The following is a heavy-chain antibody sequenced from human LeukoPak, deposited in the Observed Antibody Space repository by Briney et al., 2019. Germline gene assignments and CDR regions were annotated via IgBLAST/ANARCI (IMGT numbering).Heavy chain of an antibody. D-gene: IGHD4-17*01. CDR1: GGSISSYY. CDR3: ARVLTTVTTSWFDP. Sequence: PSETLSLTCTVSGGSISSYYWSRIRQPAGKGLEWIGHIYTSGSTNYNPSLKSRVTMSVDTSKNQFSPKLSSVTAADTAVYYCARVLTTVTTSWFDPWGQGTLVTVSS. CDR2: IYTSGST. J-gene: IGHJ5*02. V-gene: IGHV4-4*07.